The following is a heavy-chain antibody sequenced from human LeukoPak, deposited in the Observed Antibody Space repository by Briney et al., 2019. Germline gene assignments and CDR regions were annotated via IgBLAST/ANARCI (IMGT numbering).Heavy chain of an antibody. V-gene: IGHV1-2*02. CDR1: GYTFTGYY. CDR3: ANEPTQANWFDP. Sequence: ASVKVSCKASGYTFTGYYMHWVRQAPGQGPEWMGWINPNSGGTNYAQKFQGRVTMTRDRSISTAYMELSRLRSDDTAVYYSANEPTQANWFDPWGQGTLVTVSS. CDR2: INPNSGGT. D-gene: IGHD4-11*01. J-gene: IGHJ5*02.